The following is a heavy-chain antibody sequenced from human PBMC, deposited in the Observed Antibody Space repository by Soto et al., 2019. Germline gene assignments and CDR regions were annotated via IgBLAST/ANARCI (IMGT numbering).Heavy chain of an antibody. CDR3: ARLVATERYGDYTCFLDY. J-gene: IGHJ4*02. D-gene: IGHD4-17*01. Sequence: SETLSLTCTVSGGSISSSSYYWGWIRQPPGKGLEWIGSIYYSGSTYYNPSLKSRVTISVDTSKNQFSLKLSSVTAADTAVYYCARLVATERYGDYTCFLDYWGQGTLVTVSS. CDR2: IYYSGST. CDR1: GGSISSSSYY. V-gene: IGHV4-39*01.